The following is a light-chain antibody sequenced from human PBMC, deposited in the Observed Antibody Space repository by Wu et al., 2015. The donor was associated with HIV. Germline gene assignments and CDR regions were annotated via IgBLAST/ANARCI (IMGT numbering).Light chain of an antibody. CDR3: QQYSRSPVT. Sequence: EIVLTQSPGTLSLSPGERATLSCRASQSVSSTYLAWYQQKPGHPPRLLIYAASRRATGIPDRFSGSGSGTDFSLTISRLEPEDFAVYYCQQYSRSPVTFGQGTRLEI. CDR2: AAS. CDR1: QSVSSTY. V-gene: IGKV3-20*01. J-gene: IGKJ5*01.